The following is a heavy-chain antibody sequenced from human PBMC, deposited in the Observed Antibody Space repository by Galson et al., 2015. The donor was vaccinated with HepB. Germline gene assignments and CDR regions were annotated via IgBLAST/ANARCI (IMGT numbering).Heavy chain of an antibody. D-gene: IGHD1-26*01. V-gene: IGHV3-66*01. J-gene: IGHJ3*02. CDR1: GFTVSSNY. Sequence: SVRLSCAASGFTVSSNYMSWVRQAPGKGLEWVSVIYSGGSTYYADSVKGRFTISRDNSKNTLYLQMNSLRAEDTAVYYCARDIEGASADAFDIWGQGTMVTVSS. CDR2: IYSGGST. CDR3: ARDIEGASADAFDI.